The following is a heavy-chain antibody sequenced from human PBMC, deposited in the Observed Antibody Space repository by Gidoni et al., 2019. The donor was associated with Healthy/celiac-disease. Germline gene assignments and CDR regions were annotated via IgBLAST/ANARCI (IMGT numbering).Heavy chain of an antibody. CDR2: INHSGST. V-gene: IGHV4-34*01. CDR1: GGSFSGYY. Sequence: QVQLHQWGAGLLKPSETLSLTCAVYGGSFSGYYWSWIRQPPGKGLEWIGEINHSGSTNYNPSLKSRVTISVDTSKNQFSLKLSSVTAADTAVYYCARGRSGLQPTLGYWGQGTLVTVSS. J-gene: IGHJ4*02. CDR3: ARGRSGLQPTLGY. D-gene: IGHD1-26*01.